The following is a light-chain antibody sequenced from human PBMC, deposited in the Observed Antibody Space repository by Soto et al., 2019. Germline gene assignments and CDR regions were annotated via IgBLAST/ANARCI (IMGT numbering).Light chain of an antibody. V-gene: IGKV1-5*01. CDR3: QQYHSYPLT. CDR2: DAS. Sequence: DIQMTQSPSTLPASVGARVTSTCRASQSISSWLAWYKQKPGKAPKVMSYDASSLKTGVPSRFGGSGSGTEFTLTFSSLKPDDFETYYCQQYHSYPLTFGGGTKVDI. J-gene: IGKJ4*01. CDR1: QSISSW.